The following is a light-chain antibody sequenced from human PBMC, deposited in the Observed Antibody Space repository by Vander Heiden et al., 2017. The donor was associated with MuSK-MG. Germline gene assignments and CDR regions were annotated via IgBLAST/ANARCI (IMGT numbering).Light chain of an antibody. Sequence: DVVMTQSPLSLPVTLGQPASISCRSSQSLVYSDGNTYLNGVQQRPGQSPRRLIYKGSNRDSGVKDRFSGSGSGTDFTRKSSRVEAEDVGGDYCMQWVTFGQGTQLEIK. J-gene: IGKJ5*01. CDR1: QSLVYSDGNTY. V-gene: IGKV2-30*01. CDR2: KGS. CDR3: MQWVT.